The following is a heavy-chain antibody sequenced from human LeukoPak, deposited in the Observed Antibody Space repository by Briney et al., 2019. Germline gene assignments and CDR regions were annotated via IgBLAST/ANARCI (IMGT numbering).Heavy chain of an antibody. CDR2: IYSGGST. CDR3: ARGGSTRGRGPRGYYYYMDV. Sequence: GGSLRLSCAASGFTVSSNYMSWVRQAPGEGLEWVSVIYSGGSTYYADSVKGRFTISRDNSKNTLYLQMNSLRAEDTAVYYCARGGSTRGRGPRGYYYYMDVWGKGTTVTISS. D-gene: IGHD5-24*01. CDR1: GFTVSSNY. V-gene: IGHV3-53*01. J-gene: IGHJ6*03.